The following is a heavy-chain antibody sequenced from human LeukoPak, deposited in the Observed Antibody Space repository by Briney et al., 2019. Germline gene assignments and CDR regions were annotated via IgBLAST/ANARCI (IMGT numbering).Heavy chain of an antibody. CDR2: INPNNGAA. J-gene: IGHJ5*02. D-gene: IGHD3-10*01. V-gene: IGHV1-2*06. Sequence: ASVKVSCKPSGNSFAGYFIHWVRQAPGQGLEWMGRINPNNGAAKYARKFKGRVDMTRDLSIKTAYMELTRLKFDDTAVYYCARDWAYASGSPYNWFDPWGQGTLVTVSS. CDR1: GNSFAGYF. CDR3: ARDWAYASGSPYNWFDP.